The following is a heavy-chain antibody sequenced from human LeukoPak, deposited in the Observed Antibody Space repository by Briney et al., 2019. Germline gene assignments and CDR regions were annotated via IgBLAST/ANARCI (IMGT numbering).Heavy chain of an antibody. CDR2: IYYSGTT. V-gene: IGHV4-39*01. CDR3: ARHAWVGRTGFDY. Sequence: PSETLSLTCIVSGGSITSRSFYWGWIRQPPGKGLEWLGSIYYSGTTHYNPSLKSRATLSVDTSKNQFSLNLSSVTAPDTAVYYCARHAWVGRTGFDYWGRGTLVTVSS. CDR1: GGSITSRSFY. J-gene: IGHJ4*02. D-gene: IGHD2-8*02.